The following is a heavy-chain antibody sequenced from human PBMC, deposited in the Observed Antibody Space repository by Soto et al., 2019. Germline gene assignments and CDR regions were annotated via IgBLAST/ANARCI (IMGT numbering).Heavy chain of an antibody. D-gene: IGHD3-22*01. CDR3: ARDWTHYDSSGPGDY. CDR2: INAGNGDT. Sequence: ASVKVSCKASGYTFTSYPMHWVRQAPGQGLEWMGWINAGNGDTKYSQKFQGRVTITRDTSANTAYMELSSLRSEDTAVFYCARDWTHYDSSGPGDYWGQGTLVTVSS. J-gene: IGHJ4*02. CDR1: GYTFTSYP. V-gene: IGHV1-3*01.